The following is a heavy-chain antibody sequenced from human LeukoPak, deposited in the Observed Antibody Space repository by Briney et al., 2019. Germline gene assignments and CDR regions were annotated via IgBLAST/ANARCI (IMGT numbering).Heavy chain of an antibody. Sequence: SETLSLTCTVSAGSIRNYFWSWIRQPPGKGKEWIGYVSDRGNTNYNPSLKSRLTISVDMSKSQFSLRLSSVTAADTAVYYCARTLPSGTFDYWGQGALVTVSS. CDR2: VSDRGNT. CDR1: AGSIRNYF. J-gene: IGHJ4*02. D-gene: IGHD3-10*01. V-gene: IGHV4-59*01. CDR3: ARTLPSGTFDY.